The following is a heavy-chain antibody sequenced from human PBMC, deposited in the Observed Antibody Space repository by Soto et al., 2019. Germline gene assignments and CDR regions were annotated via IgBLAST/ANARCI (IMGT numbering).Heavy chain of an antibody. CDR1: GFTFSYYW. D-gene: IGHD1-26*01. CDR3: ARGDRGAFDL. V-gene: IGHV3-74*01. Sequence: EVQLVESGGGLVQPGESLRLSCAASGFTFSYYWMHWVRQAPGKGLVWVSRIHSDGSSTTYAASVKGRFSTSRDNARNTVYLQMNSLRAEDTAVYYCARGDRGAFDLWGQGTVLTVSS. CDR2: IHSDGSST. J-gene: IGHJ3*01.